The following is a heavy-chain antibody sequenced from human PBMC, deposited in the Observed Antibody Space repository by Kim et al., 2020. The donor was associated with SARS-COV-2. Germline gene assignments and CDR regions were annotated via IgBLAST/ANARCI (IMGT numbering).Heavy chain of an antibody. D-gene: IGHD6-19*01. V-gene: IGHV3-23*01. CDR3: AKLTGSWLGYYD. Sequence: YYADSVKGRFTISRDNTKNTLYLQMNSLRAEDTAVYYCAKLTGSWLGYYDWGQGTLVTVSS. J-gene: IGHJ4*02.